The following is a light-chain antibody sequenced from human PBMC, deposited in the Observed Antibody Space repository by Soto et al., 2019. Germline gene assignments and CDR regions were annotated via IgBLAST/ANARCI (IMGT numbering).Light chain of an antibody. CDR1: QSISSW. Sequence: DIQMTQSPSTLSASVGDRVSITCRASQSISSWLAWYQQKAGKAPKLLIYKSFSLQSGVPSRFSGSGSGTEFTLTISSLQADDFATYYCQQYDVHPPTFGQGPRLEV. J-gene: IGKJ5*01. V-gene: IGKV1-5*03. CDR3: QQYDVHPPT. CDR2: KSF.